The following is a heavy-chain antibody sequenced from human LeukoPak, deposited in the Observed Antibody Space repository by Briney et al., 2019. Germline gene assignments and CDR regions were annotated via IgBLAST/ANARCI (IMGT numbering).Heavy chain of an antibody. Sequence: SETLSLTCTVSGGSISSSSYYWGWIRQPPGTGLEWIGSIYYSGSTYYSPSLKSRVTISVDTSKNQFSLKLSSVTAADTAVYYCARGLRIVGAFNWFDPWGQGTLVTVSS. J-gene: IGHJ5*02. V-gene: IGHV4-39*07. D-gene: IGHD1-26*01. CDR3: ARGLRIVGAFNWFDP. CDR2: IYYSGST. CDR1: GGSISSSSYY.